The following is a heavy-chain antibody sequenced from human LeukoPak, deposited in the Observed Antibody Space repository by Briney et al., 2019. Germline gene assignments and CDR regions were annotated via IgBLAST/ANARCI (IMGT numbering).Heavy chain of an antibody. V-gene: IGHV3-53*01. CDR3: ARESFQLGIDY. J-gene: IGHJ4*02. D-gene: IGHD1-1*01. Sequence: GGSLRLSCAASGFTVSSNYMSWVRQAPGKGPEWVSVIYSGGSTYYADSVKGRFTISRDNSKNTLYLQMNSLRAEDTAVYYCARESFQLGIDYWGQGTLVTVSS. CDR2: IYSGGST. CDR1: GFTVSSNY.